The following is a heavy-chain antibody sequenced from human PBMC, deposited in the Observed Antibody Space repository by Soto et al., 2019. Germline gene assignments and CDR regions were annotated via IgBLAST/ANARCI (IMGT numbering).Heavy chain of an antibody. CDR2: IKSKTDGGTT. CDR1: GFTFSNAW. V-gene: IGHV3-15*01. D-gene: IGHD3-10*01. Sequence: EVQLVESGGGLVKPGGSLRLSCAASGFTFSNAWMSWVRQAPGKGLEWVGRIKSKTDGGTTDYAAPVKGRFTISRDDSKNTLYLQMNSLKTEDTAVYYCTSITMVRGTTPVSYYYGMDVWGQGTTVTVSS. CDR3: TSITMVRGTTPVSYYYGMDV. J-gene: IGHJ6*02.